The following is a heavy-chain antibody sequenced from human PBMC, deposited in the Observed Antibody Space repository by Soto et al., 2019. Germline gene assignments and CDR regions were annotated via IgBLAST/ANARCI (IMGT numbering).Heavy chain of an antibody. Sequence: EVQLVESGGGVVRPGGSLRLSCAASGFTFDDYGMSWVRQAPGKGLEWVSGINWNGGSTGYADSVKGRFTISRDNAKNSLYLQMNSLRAEDTALYHCARFYGDYAYYYYYYMDVWGKGTTVTVSS. CDR3: ARFYGDYAYYYYYYMDV. V-gene: IGHV3-20*01. CDR1: GFTFDDYG. D-gene: IGHD4-17*01. CDR2: INWNGGST. J-gene: IGHJ6*03.